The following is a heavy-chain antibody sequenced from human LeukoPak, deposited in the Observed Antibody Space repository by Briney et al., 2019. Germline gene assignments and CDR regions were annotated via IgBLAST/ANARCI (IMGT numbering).Heavy chain of an antibody. CDR2: MIVGSGAT. V-gene: IGHV1-58*01. D-gene: IGHD4-17*01. Sequence: SVKVSCKTSGFTFSTSAVQWLRQARGQRLEWIGWMIVGSGATNYAQSLQGRFTITRDMSTNTAYMELSSLGSEDSAVYYCAAELYGVYTHCCTFHLWGQGRLVTVSS. CDR3: AAELYGVYTHCCTFHL. J-gene: IGHJ3*01. CDR1: GFTFSTSA.